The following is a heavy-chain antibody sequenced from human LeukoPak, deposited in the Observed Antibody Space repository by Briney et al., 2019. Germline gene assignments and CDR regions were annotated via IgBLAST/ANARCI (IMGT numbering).Heavy chain of an antibody. CDR2: IYYSGST. Sequence: NASETLSLTCTVSGGSISSYYWSWIRQPPGKGLEWIGYIYYSGSTNYNPSLKSRVTISVDTSKNQFSLKLSSVTAADTAVYYCARSSRIYGDYYFDYWGQGTLVTVSS. V-gene: IGHV4-59*01. D-gene: IGHD6-19*01. CDR1: GGSISSYY. J-gene: IGHJ4*02. CDR3: ARSSRIYGDYYFDY.